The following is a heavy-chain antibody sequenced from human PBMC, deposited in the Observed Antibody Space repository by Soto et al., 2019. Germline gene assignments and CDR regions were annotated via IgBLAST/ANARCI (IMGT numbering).Heavy chain of an antibody. Sequence: GGSLRLSCAAAGFTCSSYAMSWIRQAPGKGLEWVSAISGSGGSTYYADSVKGRFTISRDNSKNTLYLQMNSLRAEDTAVYYCAKDRRLGKYCSSTSCPLWGQGTTVTVSS. CDR3: AKDRRLGKYCSSTSCPL. D-gene: IGHD2-2*01. CDR2: ISGSGGST. V-gene: IGHV3-23*01. J-gene: IGHJ6*02. CDR1: GFTCSSYA.